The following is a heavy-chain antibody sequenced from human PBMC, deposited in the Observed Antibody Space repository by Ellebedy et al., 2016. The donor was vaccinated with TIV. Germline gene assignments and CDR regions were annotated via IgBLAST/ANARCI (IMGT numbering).Heavy chain of an antibody. D-gene: IGHD5-24*01. Sequence: ASVKVSCKASGYTFTSYDINWVRQATGQGLEWMGWMNPNSGNTGYAQKFQGRVTMTRNTSISTAYMELSSLRSEDTAVYYCARGIVEMATTYYYYVMDVWGQGTTVTVSS. CDR1: GYTFTSYD. V-gene: IGHV1-8*01. J-gene: IGHJ6*02. CDR2: MNPNSGNT. CDR3: ARGIVEMATTYYYYVMDV.